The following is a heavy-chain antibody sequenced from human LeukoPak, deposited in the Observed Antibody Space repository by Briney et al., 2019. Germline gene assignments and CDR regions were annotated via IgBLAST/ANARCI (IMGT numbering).Heavy chain of an antibody. J-gene: IGHJ4*02. D-gene: IGHD2-15*01. CDR2: TSGSGGST. CDR3: AKNGGSQCSSHLDW. CDR1: GFTFSSYG. V-gene: IGHV3-23*01. Sequence: GGSLRLSCAASGFTFSSYGMTWVRQAPGKGLEWISGTSGSGGSTYYANSVKGRFTISRDNSKNTLHLQMNSLRAEDTAVYYCAKNGGSQCSSHLDWWGQGTLVTVSS.